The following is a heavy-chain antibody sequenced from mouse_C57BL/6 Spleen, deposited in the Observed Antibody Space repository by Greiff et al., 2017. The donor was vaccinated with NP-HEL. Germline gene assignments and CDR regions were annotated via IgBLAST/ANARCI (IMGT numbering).Heavy chain of an antibody. V-gene: IGHV1-62-2*01. CDR2: FYPGSGSI. CDR1: GYTFTEYS. CDR3: AGHEVLLADDAMDY. Sequence: QVQLKESGAELVKPGASVKLSCKASGYTFTEYSIHWVKQRSGQGLEWIGWFYPGSGSIKYNEKFKDQATLTADKSSSTVYMELSRLTSEDSAVYFGAGHEVLLADDAMDYWGQGTSVTVSS. D-gene: IGHD2-1*01. J-gene: IGHJ4*01.